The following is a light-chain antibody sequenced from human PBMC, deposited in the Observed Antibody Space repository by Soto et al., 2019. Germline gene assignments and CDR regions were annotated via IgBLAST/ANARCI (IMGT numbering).Light chain of an antibody. CDR1: SSDVGGYNY. V-gene: IGLV2-14*01. CDR2: EVS. Sequence: QSALTQPASVSGSPGQSIPISCTGTSSDVGGYNYVSWYQQHPGKAPKLMIYEVSNRPSGVSNRCSGSKSGNTASLTISGLQAEDEADYYCSSYTSSSSVVFGGGTKLTVL. J-gene: IGLJ3*02. CDR3: SSYTSSSSVV.